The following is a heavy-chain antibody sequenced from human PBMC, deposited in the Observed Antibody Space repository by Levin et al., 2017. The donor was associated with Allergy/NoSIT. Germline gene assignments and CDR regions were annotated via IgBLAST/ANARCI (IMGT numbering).Heavy chain of an antibody. CDR2: IYYSGST. V-gene: IGHV4-59*01. J-gene: IGHJ4*02. Sequence: SETLSLTCTVSGGSISSDYWSWIRQPPGEPPEWIGHIYYSGSTDYNPSLKSRVTISLDTSKNQFSLKLSSVTAADTAVYYCARAPTSYYSSSGRPLKSWPTGFDYWGQGTLVTVSS. CDR1: GGSISSDY. CDR3: ARAPTSYYSSSGRPLKSWPTGFDY. D-gene: IGHD3-10*01.